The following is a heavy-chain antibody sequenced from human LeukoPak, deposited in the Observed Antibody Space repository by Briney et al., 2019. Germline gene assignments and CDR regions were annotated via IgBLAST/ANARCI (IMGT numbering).Heavy chain of an antibody. V-gene: IGHV4-59*01. CDR1: GCSISSYY. CDR2: IYYSGST. Sequence: PSETLSLTCTASGCSISSYYWSWIRQPPGKGLEWIGYIYYSGSTNYNPSLKSRVTISVDTSKNQFSLKLSSVTAADTAVYYCAKEDAPLGGRPDFWGQGTLVTVSS. D-gene: IGHD3-16*01. CDR3: AKEDAPLGGRPDF. J-gene: IGHJ4*02.